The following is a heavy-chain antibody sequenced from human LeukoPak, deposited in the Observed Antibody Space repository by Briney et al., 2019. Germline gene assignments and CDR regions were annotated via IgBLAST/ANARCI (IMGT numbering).Heavy chain of an antibody. CDR2: IFYSGNT. Sequence: SETLSLTCTVSGGSVSSNHCYWSWIRQPPGRGLEWIAYIFYSGNTNYNPSLKSRVTISVDTSKNQFSLKLSSVTAADTAVYYCARTHRLNWFDPWGQGTLVTVSS. J-gene: IGHJ5*02. CDR1: GGSVSSNHCY. D-gene: IGHD2-21*02. CDR3: ARTHRLNWFDP. V-gene: IGHV4-61*01.